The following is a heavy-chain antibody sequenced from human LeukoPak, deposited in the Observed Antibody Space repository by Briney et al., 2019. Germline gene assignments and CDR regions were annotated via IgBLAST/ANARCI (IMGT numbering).Heavy chain of an antibody. CDR1: GFTFSSYS. CDR3: VRGGVDY. V-gene: IGHV3-74*01. CDR2: INSDGSTT. J-gene: IGHJ4*02. D-gene: IGHD5-12*01. Sequence: GGSLRLSCAASGFTFSSYSMNWVRQAPGKGLVWVSRINSDGSTTTYADSVKGRFTISRDNAKNTLYLQMNSLRADDTAVYYCVRGGVDYWGQGTPVTVSS.